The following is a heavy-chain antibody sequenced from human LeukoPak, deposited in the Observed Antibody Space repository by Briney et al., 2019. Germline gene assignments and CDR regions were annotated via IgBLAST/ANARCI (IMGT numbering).Heavy chain of an antibody. D-gene: IGHD3-22*01. CDR3: AKDRGSYYDSSDYYYFGYYFDY. CDR2: FSESGGST. J-gene: IGHJ4*02. Sequence: GGSLRLSCAASGFTFSSHAMSWVRQAPGKGLEWVSSFSESGGSTYYADSVKGRFTISRDNSKNTLYLEMNSLRAEDTAVYYCAKDRGSYYDSSDYYYFGYYFDYWGQGTLVTVSS. CDR1: GFTFSSHA. V-gene: IGHV3-23*01.